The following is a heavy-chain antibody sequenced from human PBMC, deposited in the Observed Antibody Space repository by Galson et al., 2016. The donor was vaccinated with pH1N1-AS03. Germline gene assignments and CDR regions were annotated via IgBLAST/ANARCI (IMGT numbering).Heavy chain of an antibody. V-gene: IGHV3-7*01. J-gene: IGHJ4*02. CDR1: GFAFSTSW. CDR3: AREGDDFWGESKYGADY. Sequence: SLRLSCAASGFAFSTSWMSWVRLAPGKGLEWVANIKQDGSEKYYVDSVKGRFTISRDNADNSVFLQMNSLRDEDTAIYYCAREGDDFWGESKYGADYWGQGTLVTVSS. CDR2: IKQDGSEK. D-gene: IGHD3-3*01.